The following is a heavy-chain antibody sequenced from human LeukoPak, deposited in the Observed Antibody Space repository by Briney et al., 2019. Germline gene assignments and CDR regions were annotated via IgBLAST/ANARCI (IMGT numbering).Heavy chain of an antibody. CDR2: ISAYSANT. CDR1: GYTFTSYV. D-gene: IGHD3-16*01. V-gene: IGHV1-18*01. Sequence: GASVKVSCKASGYTFTSYVIGWVRQAPGQGLEWMGWISAYSANTNYAQMLQGRVTMTTDTSTSTAYMELRSLRSDDTAVYYCVRQIYDGGYFDYWGQGTLVTVSS. J-gene: IGHJ4*02. CDR3: VRQIYDGGYFDY.